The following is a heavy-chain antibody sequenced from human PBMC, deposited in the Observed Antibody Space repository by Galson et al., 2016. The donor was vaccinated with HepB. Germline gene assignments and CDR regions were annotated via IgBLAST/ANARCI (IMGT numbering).Heavy chain of an antibody. D-gene: IGHD4-17*01. V-gene: IGHV3-9*01. J-gene: IGHJ6*02. CDR3: VKDMGYGAPPFYFYNLDV. CDR1: GFKYDDYA. CDR2: ISWNSDSI. Sequence: SLRLSSAGSGFKYDDYAMHWVRQASGKGLEWVSGISWNSDSIWYADSVKGRFTIARDNAKNSPYPQMNSLRAEGTALYYCVKDMGYGAPPFYFYNLDVWGQGTTVTVSS.